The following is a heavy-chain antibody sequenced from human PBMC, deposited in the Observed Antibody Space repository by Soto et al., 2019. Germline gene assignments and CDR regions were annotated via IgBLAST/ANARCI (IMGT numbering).Heavy chain of an antibody. J-gene: IGHJ4*02. D-gene: IGHD6-13*01. CDR3: SRSFGVAAAGPIDY. CDR1: GGSLSSGGYY. Sequence: QVQLQASGPGLVKPSQTLSLTCTVSGGSLSSGGYYWSWIRQHPGKGLEWIGYIYYSGSTYYNPPLKTRVIISIDTSKNQFSPKLSSVTAADTAVYYGSRSFGVAAAGPIDYWGQGTLVTVSS. CDR2: IYYSGST. V-gene: IGHV4-31*03.